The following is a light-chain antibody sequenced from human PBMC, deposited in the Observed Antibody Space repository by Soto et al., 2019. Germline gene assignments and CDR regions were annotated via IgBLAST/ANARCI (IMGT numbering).Light chain of an antibody. CDR2: EGN. CDR1: SSDIAKYNF. CDR3: SSYTSSSTYV. V-gene: IGLV2-14*02. Sequence: QSVLTQPASVSGSPGQSIAISCTGASSDIAKYNFVSWYQQHPDKAPKLIIYEGNKRPSGISHRFSASNSGNPASLTISGLQAEDEADYYCSSYTSSSTYVFGTGTKVTVL. J-gene: IGLJ1*01.